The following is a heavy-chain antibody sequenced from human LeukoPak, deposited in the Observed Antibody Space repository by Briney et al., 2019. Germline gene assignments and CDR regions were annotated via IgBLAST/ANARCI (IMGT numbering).Heavy chain of an antibody. Sequence: ASVKVSCKASGYTFTGYYMHWVRQAPGQGLEWMGWINPNSGGTNYAQKFQGRVTMTRDTSISTAYMELSRLRSDDTAVYYCARDCTGYSGGPPFDYWGQGTLVTVSS. J-gene: IGHJ4*02. V-gene: IGHV1-2*02. CDR2: INPNSGGT. CDR3: ARDCTGYSGGPPFDY. CDR1: GYTFTGYY. D-gene: IGHD6-19*01.